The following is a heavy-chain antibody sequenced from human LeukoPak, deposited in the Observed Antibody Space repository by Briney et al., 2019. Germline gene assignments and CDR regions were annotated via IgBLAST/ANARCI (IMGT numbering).Heavy chain of an antibody. CDR3: ARADATTVTTGDY. V-gene: IGHV3-48*01. J-gene: IGHJ4*02. D-gene: IGHD4-11*01. CDR2: ISSGSSTI. CDR1: GFTFSTYS. Sequence: PGGSLRLSCAASGFTFSTYSMNWVRQAPGRGLEWVSYISSGSSTIYYADPVRGRFTISRDNANNSLYLQMSSLRAEDTAVYYCARADATTVTTGDYWGQGTLVTVSS.